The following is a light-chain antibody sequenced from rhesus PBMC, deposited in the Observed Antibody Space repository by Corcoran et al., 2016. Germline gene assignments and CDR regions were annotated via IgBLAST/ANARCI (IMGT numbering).Light chain of an antibody. CDR3: QQYNSAPFT. J-gene: IGKJ3*01. V-gene: IGKV1-21*01. Sequence: DIQMTQSPSSLSASVGDRVTITCRASQGINSWLAWYQQKPGKAPKLLIYKASSSERGVPSRFGGSGQGTDFTLTISSLQPEDFATYYCQQYNSAPFTFGPGTKLDIK. CDR2: KAS. CDR1: QGINSW.